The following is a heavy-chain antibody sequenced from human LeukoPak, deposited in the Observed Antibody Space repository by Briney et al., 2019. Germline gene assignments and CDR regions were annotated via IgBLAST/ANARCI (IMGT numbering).Heavy chain of an antibody. Sequence: GGSLRLSCAASGFTFSSYTINWVRQAPGKGLEWVSSISSSTTYIYYADSVKGRFTVSRDNARSSLFLQMNSLRADDTAVYYCARDGPPGSGYKGRYMDVWGKGATVTVSS. J-gene: IGHJ6*04. CDR3: ARDGPPGSGYKGRYMDV. CDR1: GFTFSSYT. D-gene: IGHD5-18*01. V-gene: IGHV3-21*01. CDR2: ISSSTTYI.